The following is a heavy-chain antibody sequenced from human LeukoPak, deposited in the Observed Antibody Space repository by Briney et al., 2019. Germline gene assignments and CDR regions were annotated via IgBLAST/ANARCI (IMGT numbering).Heavy chain of an antibody. D-gene: IGHD1-26*01. J-gene: IGHJ4*02. CDR1: GFTFRNYAM. V-gene: IGHV4-4*02. CDR2: VHLNGAT. Sequence: GSLRLSCAASGFTFRNYAMSWVRQPPGKGLEWIGEVHLNGATNYNPSVEGRVTMSIDKSKNHLSLEVISVTAADTAMYYCTRESGAFSPFGFWGQGTLVTVSS. CDR3: TRESGAFSPFGF.